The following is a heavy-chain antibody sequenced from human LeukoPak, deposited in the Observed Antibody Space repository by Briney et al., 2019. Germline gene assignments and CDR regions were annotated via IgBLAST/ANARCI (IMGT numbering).Heavy chain of an antibody. CDR3: ARDLTGYFWGRDY. CDR1: GFTFSSYA. J-gene: IGHJ4*02. Sequence: GGSLRLSCAASGFTFSSYAMHWVRQAPGKGLEWVAVISYDGSNKYYADSVKGRFTISRDNSKNTLYLQMNSLRAEDTAVYYCARDLTGYFWGRDYWGQGTLVTVSS. V-gene: IGHV3-30*04. CDR2: ISYDGSNK. D-gene: IGHD3-9*01.